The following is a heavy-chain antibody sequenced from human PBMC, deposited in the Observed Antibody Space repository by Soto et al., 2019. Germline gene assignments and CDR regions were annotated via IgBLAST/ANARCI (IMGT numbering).Heavy chain of an antibody. J-gene: IGHJ4*02. V-gene: IGHV1-69*02. Sequence: QVQLVQSGSEVKKPGSSVKVSCKASGGTFSIYTISWVRQAPGQGLEWMGRVIPIFDVTSYAQRLQGRVTITADKSTTTAYMELSSLRSEYTAVYYCARDRDNSNWPNFDYWGQGTMVTVSS. CDR1: GGTFSIYT. CDR2: VIPIFDVT. CDR3: ARDRDNSNWPNFDY. D-gene: IGHD6-13*01.